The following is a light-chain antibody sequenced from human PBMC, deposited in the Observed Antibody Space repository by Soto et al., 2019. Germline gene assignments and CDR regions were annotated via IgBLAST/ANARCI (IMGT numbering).Light chain of an antibody. CDR2: AAS. V-gene: IGKV1-27*01. J-gene: IGKJ3*01. Sequence: DTQMTQSPSSLSASVGDRVTITCRASQGIYNYLAWYQQKPGKVPKILIYAASSLVSGVPSRFSGSGSGTDFTLTNSSPQPEDVSTYYCQKCNRAPFPFGPWTKVDIK. CDR1: QGIYNY. CDR3: QKCNRAPFP.